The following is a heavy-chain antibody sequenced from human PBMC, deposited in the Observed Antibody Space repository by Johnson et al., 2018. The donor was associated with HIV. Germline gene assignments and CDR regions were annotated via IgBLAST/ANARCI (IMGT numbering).Heavy chain of an antibody. V-gene: IGHV3-30*19. CDR2: ISYNEDKK. D-gene: IGHD5-18*01. J-gene: IGHJ3*02. CDR1: GFTFSSYG. CDR3: ARLPSGYNRDTFNI. Sequence: VQLVESGGGVVQPGGSLRLSCAASGFTFSSYGMHWVRQAPGKGLEWMAFISYNEDKKYYADSVKGRFTISRDNSKNILYLQMNSLRAEDTATYYCARLPSGYNRDTFNIWGQGTMVTVS.